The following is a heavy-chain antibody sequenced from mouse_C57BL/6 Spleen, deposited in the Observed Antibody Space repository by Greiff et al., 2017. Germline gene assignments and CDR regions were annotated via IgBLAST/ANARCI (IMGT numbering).Heavy chain of an antibody. Sequence: EVKLMESGEGLVKPGGSLKLSCAASGFTFSSYAMSWVRQTPEKRLEWVAYISSGGDYIYYADTVKGRFTISRDNARNTLYLQMSSLKSEDTAMYYCTRKDYDPAWFAYWGQGTLVTVSA. D-gene: IGHD2-4*01. CDR1: GFTFSSYA. CDR3: TRKDYDPAWFAY. J-gene: IGHJ3*01. CDR2: ISSGGDYI. V-gene: IGHV5-9-1*02.